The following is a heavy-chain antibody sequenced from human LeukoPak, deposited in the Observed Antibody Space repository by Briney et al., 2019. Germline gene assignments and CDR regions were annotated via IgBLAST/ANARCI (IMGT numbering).Heavy chain of an antibody. CDR1: GFTFDDYA. D-gene: IGHD5-18*01. V-gene: IGHV3-9*01. CDR2: ISWNSGSI. J-gene: IGHJ3*02. CDR3: AREDTAADAFDI. Sequence: GRSLRLSCAASGFTFDDYAMHWVRQAPGKGLECVSGISWNSGSIGYADSVKGRFTISRDNAKNSLYLQMNSLRAEDTAVYYCAREDTAADAFDIWGQGTMVTVSS.